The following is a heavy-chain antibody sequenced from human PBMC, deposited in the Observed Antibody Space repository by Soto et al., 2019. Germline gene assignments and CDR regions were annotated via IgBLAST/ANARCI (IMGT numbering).Heavy chain of an antibody. V-gene: IGHV2-26*01. CDR1: GLSITDSEMG. CDR3: ARRHLAVAVSPWFDP. D-gene: IGHD6-19*01. Sequence: QVTLKESGPVLVNPTETLTLRCTVSGLSITDSEMGVSWIRQPPGQPLEWLAHIDSSGEKSYRTFLKSRLAISKDTSKSQIVLTMTNMDPADTATYSCARRHLAVAVSPWFDPWGQGIPVTVSS. CDR2: IDSSGEK. J-gene: IGHJ5*02.